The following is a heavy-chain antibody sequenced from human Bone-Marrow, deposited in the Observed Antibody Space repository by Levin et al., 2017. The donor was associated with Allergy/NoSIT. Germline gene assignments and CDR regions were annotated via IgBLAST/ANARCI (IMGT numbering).Heavy chain of an antibody. Sequence: EASVKVSCKGSADIFPSSGYIFPNSGLSWVRQAPGQGLEWMGWISTYDGNPNYAQKFQGRVTMTTDIATHTAYMELSSLRSDDTAIYYCAKIVDFGIDYWGQGTLVTVSS. CDR1: ADIFPSSGYIFPNSG. CDR2: ISTYDGNP. D-gene: IGHD1-26*01. J-gene: IGHJ4*02. CDR3: AKIVDFGIDY. V-gene: IGHV1-18*01.